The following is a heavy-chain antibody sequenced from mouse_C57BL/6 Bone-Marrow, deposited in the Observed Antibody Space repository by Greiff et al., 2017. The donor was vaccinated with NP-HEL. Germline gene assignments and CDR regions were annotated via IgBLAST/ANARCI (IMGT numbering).Heavy chain of an antibody. V-gene: IGHV1-82*01. CDR1: GYAFSSSW. Sequence: LVESGPELVKPGASVKISCKASGYAFSSSWMNWVQQRPGKGLDWIGRIYPGDGHTNYNGKFKGKPTLTAAKSSSTAYMQLSSLTSEDSAVYFCANSSGYPFAYWGQGTLVTVSA. CDR3: ANSSGYPFAY. D-gene: IGHD3-2*02. J-gene: IGHJ3*01. CDR2: IYPGDGHT.